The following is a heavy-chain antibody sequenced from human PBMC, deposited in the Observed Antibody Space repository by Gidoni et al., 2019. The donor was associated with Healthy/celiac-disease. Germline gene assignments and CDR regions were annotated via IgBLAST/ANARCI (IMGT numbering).Heavy chain of an antibody. J-gene: IGHJ5*02. CDR1: GYTFTSYY. CDR2: INPNGAIT. CDR3: ARAYCGGDCFDP. D-gene: IGHD2-21*01. Sequence: QVQLVQSGAEVKRPGASVKVSCKASGYTFTSYYMYWVRQAPGQGLEWMGIINPNGAITRYAQKFQGRVTMSRDTSTSTVYMELSSLRSDDTAMYYCARAYCGGDCFDPWGQGTLVTVSS. V-gene: IGHV1-46*01.